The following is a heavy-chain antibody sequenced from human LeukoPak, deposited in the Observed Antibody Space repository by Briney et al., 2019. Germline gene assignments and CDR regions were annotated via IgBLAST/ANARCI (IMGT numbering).Heavy chain of an antibody. CDR1: GGSISSSSYY. D-gene: IGHD1-26*01. Sequence: SETLSLTCTVSGGSISSSSYYWSWIRQPPGKGLEWIGYIYYSGSTNYNPSLKSRVTISVDTSKNQFSLKLSSVTAADTAVYYCARMPVGATTNWFDPWGQGTLVTVSS. CDR3: ARMPVGATTNWFDP. CDR2: IYYSGST. J-gene: IGHJ5*02. V-gene: IGHV4-61*01.